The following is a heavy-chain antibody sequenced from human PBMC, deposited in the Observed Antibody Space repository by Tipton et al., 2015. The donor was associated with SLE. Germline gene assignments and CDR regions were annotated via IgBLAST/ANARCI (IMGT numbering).Heavy chain of an antibody. CDR2: INHSGST. CDR3: ARVEGDGYFDY. D-gene: IGHD3-10*01. V-gene: IGHV4-34*01. CDR1: GGSFSGYY. Sequence: TLSLTCAVYGGSFSGYYWSWIRQPPGKGLEWIGEINHSGSTNYNPSLKSRVTISVDTSKNQFSLKLSSVTAADTAVYYCARVEGDGYFDYWGQGTLVTVSS. J-gene: IGHJ4*02.